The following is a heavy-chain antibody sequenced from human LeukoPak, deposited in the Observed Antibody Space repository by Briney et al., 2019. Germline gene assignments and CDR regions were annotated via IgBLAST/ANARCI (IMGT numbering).Heavy chain of an antibody. CDR3: ARHTRRSGNYFEN. J-gene: IGHJ4*02. CDR2: IHYSGNT. Sequence: KDSETLSLTCTVSGDSIRTQNYYWSWIRQPPGKGLEWIGYIHYSGNTNYNSSLKSRVTISVDTSKSQFSLNLSSVTAADTAVYYCARHTRRSGNYFENWGQGTLVIVSS. V-gene: IGHV4-61*01. D-gene: IGHD1-1*01. CDR1: GDSIRTQNYY.